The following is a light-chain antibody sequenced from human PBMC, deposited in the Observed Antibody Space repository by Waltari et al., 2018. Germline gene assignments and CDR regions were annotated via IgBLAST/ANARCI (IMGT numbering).Light chain of an antibody. Sequence: QLVLTQSPSASASLGASVTLTCTLSSGHSTYAIAWHQPQPDKGPRYLMKVDSGGSYTKGDGLSGRFSGPSSGTERYLTISSLQSDDEADYYCQTWVTGIRVIFGGGTKLTVL. CDR3: QTWVTGIRVI. CDR2: VDSGGSY. V-gene: IGLV4-69*01. J-gene: IGLJ2*01. CDR1: SGHSTYA.